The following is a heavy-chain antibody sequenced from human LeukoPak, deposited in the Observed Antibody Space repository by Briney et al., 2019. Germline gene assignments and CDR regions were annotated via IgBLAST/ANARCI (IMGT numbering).Heavy chain of an antibody. V-gene: IGHV3-64*02. D-gene: IGHD1-14*01. Sequence: GGSLRLSCAASGFRFSYHDMHWVRQAPGKGLEFVSSIGAAGAHTSYADSVKGRFTISRDNFQSTMYLQMDGLRPEDSAVYYCAREVGGTKKGGFDIWGQGTVVTVSS. J-gene: IGHJ3*02. CDR1: GFRFSYHD. CDR3: AREVGGTKKGGFDI. CDR2: IGAAGAHT.